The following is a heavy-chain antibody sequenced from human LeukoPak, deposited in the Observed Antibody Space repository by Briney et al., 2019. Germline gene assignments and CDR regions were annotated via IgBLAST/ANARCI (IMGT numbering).Heavy chain of an antibody. CDR2: IYYSGST. CDR3: ASYIVGTKAFDY. D-gene: IGHD3-16*02. Sequence: SETLSLTCTVSGGSISSGDYYWSWIRQHPGKGLEWIRYIYYSGSTYYNPSLKSRVTISVDTSKNQFSLKLSSVTAADTAVYYCASYIVGTKAFDYWGQGTLVTVSS. CDR1: GGSISSGDYY. V-gene: IGHV4-31*03. J-gene: IGHJ4*02.